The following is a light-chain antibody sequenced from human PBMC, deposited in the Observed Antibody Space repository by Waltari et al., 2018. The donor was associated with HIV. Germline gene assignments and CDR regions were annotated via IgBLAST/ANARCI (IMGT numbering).Light chain of an antibody. CDR3: QNYTSAPPT. CDR2: GAT. J-gene: IGKJ5*01. V-gene: IGKV1-27*01. CDR1: QSFNNI. Sequence: DIQMTQSTYSLSASVGDRVTITCGASQSFNNILAWDQQKPWKVPKLLIDGATTLQSSVPTCFSGSASTTDFTLTISRLQPDDAATYYYQNYTSAPPTFGQGTRLDIK.